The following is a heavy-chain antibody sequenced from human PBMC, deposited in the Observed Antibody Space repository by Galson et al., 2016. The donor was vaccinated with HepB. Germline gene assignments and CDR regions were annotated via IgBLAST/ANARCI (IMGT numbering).Heavy chain of an antibody. J-gene: IGHJ2*01. CDR2: ISNDGNTI. CDR3: ASKYVRGQWYFDV. CDR1: GFTFTSFG. V-gene: IGHV3-30*03. Sequence: SLRLSCAASGFTFTSFGMHWFRQAPGKGLEWVAAISNDGNTIYYADTVKGRFTISRDNSKNTLFLQMNSLRAEDTAVSSCASKYVRGQWYFDVWGRGTLVIVSS. D-gene: IGHD3-16*01.